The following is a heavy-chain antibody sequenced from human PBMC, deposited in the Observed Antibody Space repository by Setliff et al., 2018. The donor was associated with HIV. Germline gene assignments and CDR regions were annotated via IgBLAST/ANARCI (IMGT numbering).Heavy chain of an antibody. Sequence: HPGGSLRLSCAASGFTFTISWMNWVRQAPGKGLEWVANINPDGSHRDYVDSVKGRFTISRDNAKNSLYLQMNSLTSEDTAMYYCATIREYYYDSSGQEYFQHWGHGTLVTVSS. CDR1: GFTFTISW. D-gene: IGHD3-22*01. V-gene: IGHV3-7*03. J-gene: IGHJ1*01. CDR2: INPDGSHR. CDR3: ATIREYYYDSSGQEYFQH.